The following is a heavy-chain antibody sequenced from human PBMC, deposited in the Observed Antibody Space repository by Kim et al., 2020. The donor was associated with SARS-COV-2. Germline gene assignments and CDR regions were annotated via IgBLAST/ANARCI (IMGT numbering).Heavy chain of an antibody. J-gene: IGHJ6*02. D-gene: IGHD3-22*01. Sequence: GGSLRLSCAASGFTFSSYAMSWVRQAPGKGLEWVSAISGSGGSTYYADSVKGRFTISRDNSKNTLYLQMNSLRAEDTAVYYCAKYDSSGYYLRDYYYYGMDVWGQGTTVTVSS. V-gene: IGHV3-23*01. CDR2: ISGSGGST. CDR3: AKYDSSGYYLRDYYYYGMDV. CDR1: GFTFSSYA.